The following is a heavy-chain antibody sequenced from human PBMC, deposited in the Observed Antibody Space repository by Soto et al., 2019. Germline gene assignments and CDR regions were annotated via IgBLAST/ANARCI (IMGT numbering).Heavy chain of an antibody. CDR2: IWYDGSNK. Sequence: GGSLRLSCAASGFTFSSYGMHWVRQAPGKGLEWVAVIWYDGSNKYYADSVKGRFTISRDNSKNTLYLQMNSLRAEDTAVYYCARDLGRAYYYGMDVWGQGTTVTVSS. V-gene: IGHV3-33*01. CDR1: GFTFSSYG. J-gene: IGHJ6*02. CDR3: ARDLGRAYYYGMDV. D-gene: IGHD1-26*01.